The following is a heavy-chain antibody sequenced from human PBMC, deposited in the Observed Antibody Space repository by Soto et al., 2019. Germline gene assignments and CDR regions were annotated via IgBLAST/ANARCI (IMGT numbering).Heavy chain of an antibody. CDR2: ISGGGGNR. V-gene: IGHV3-23*01. CDR1: GFTFSSYA. D-gene: IGHD4-4*01. Sequence: GGSLRLSCAASGFTFSSYALSWVRQAPGKGLEWVSDISGGGGNRYYADSVKGRFTTSRDNSKNTLYLQMDSLRAEDTAVYYCAKVWTTVDLSAFDVWGQGTTVTVSS. J-gene: IGHJ3*01. CDR3: AKVWTTVDLSAFDV.